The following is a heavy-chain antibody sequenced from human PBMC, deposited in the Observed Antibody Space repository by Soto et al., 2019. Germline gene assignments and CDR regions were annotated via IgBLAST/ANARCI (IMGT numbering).Heavy chain of an antibody. V-gene: IGHV4-39*01. CDR2: IYYSGST. D-gene: IGHD5-12*01. CDR1: GGFVTSGSYY. CDR3: ARGYDFFYAFDI. J-gene: IGHJ3*02. Sequence: PSETLSLTCAVYGGFVTSGSYYWSWIRQPPGKGLEWIGSIYYSGSTYYNPSLKSRVTISVDTSKNQFSLKLSSVTAADTAVYYCARGYDFFYAFDIWGQGTMVTVSS.